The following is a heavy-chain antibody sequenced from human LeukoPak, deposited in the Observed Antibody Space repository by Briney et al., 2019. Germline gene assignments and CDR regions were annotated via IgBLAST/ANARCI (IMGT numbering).Heavy chain of an antibody. CDR1: GFTFSSYA. CDR2: NSGSGGST. CDR3: ARVSKAANPTSDSPWFDP. V-gene: IGHV3-23*01. J-gene: IGHJ5*02. D-gene: IGHD2-15*01. Sequence: PGGSLRLSCAASGFTFSSYAMTWVRQAPGQGLEWVSGNSGSGGSTYYADSVKGRFTISRGNSKNTLYLQMNSLRAEDTAVYYCARVSKAANPTSDSPWFDPWGQGTLVTVSS.